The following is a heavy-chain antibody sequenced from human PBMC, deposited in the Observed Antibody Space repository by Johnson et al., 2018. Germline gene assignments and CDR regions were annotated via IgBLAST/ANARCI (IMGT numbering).Heavy chain of an antibody. CDR2: ISSRGIPR. J-gene: IGHJ4*02. CDR3: ARRPMDY. V-gene: IGHV3-48*03. Sequence: EVQLVESGGGVVQPGGSLKLSCAASGFTFSGSAMHWVRQASGKGLEWVAFISSRGIPRYYADSVKGRFTVSRVNAKNSLYLQMNSLGVEDTAVYYCARRPMDYWGQGTLVTGSS. CDR1: GFTFSGSA.